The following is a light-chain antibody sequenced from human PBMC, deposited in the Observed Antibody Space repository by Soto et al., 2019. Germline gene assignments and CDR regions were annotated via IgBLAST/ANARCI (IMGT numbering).Light chain of an antibody. V-gene: IGLV1-44*01. Sequence: QSVLTQPPSASGTPGQRVTISCSGSSSNIGSNTVNWYQQLPGTAPKLLIYSNNQRPSGVPDRFSGSKSGTSASLAISGLQSEYEADYYCAARDDSLNGPVFGGGTKLTVL. CDR1: SSNIGSNT. CDR3: AARDDSLNGPV. J-gene: IGLJ2*01. CDR2: SNN.